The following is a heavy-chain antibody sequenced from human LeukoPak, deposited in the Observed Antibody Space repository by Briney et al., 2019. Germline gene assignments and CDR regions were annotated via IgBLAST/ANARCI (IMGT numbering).Heavy chain of an antibody. Sequence: PGGSLRLSCSASGFTLSSYAVSGVPQAPGKGLEGFSAISGSGGSTYYADSVKGRSTISRENSKNTLYLQMNSLRAEDTAVYYCAKAPPPDYFDYWGQGTLVTVSS. CDR2: ISGSGGST. CDR1: GFTLSSYA. V-gene: IGHV3-23*01. CDR3: AKAPPPDYFDY. J-gene: IGHJ4*02.